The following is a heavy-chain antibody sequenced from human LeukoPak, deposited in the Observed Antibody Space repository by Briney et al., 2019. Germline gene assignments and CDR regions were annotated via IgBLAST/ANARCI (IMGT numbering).Heavy chain of an antibody. CDR1: GFTFSDYY. CDR2: ISSSSSYT. Sequence: GGSRRLSCAASGFTFSDYYMSWIRQAPGKGLEWVSYISSSSSYTNYADSVKGRFTISRDNAKNSLYLQMNSLRAEDTAVYYCARARTYCSSTSCYLDAFDIWGQGTMVTVSS. CDR3: ARARTYCSSTSCYLDAFDI. V-gene: IGHV3-11*06. D-gene: IGHD2-2*01. J-gene: IGHJ3*02.